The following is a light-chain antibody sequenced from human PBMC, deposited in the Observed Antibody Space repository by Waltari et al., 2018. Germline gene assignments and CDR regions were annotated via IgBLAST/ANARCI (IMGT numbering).Light chain of an antibody. Sequence: DVVMTQSPDSLTVSLGERATIPCKSSQSLLYSSNNMTYLAWYQQRPGQPPKLLIYWASTRESGVPDRFSGSGSGTDFTLTISSLQAEDVAVYYCQQYYSRPRTFGQGTKVEIK. V-gene: IGKV4-1*01. J-gene: IGKJ1*01. CDR2: WAS. CDR3: QQYYSRPRT. CDR1: QSLLYSSNNMTY.